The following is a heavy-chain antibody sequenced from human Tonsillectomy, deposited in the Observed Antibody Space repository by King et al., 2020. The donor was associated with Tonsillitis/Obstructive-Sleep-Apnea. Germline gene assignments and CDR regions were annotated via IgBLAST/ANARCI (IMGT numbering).Heavy chain of an antibody. CDR2: INDDGSIT. D-gene: IGHD3-16*02. CDR1: GFTFNTYW. V-gene: IGHV3-74*01. CDR3: AYSTTYYDYIWGSYRDFHFDY. J-gene: IGHJ4*02. Sequence: VQLVESGGGLVEPGGSLRLSCAASGFTFNTYWMHWVRQVPGKGLVWVSRINDDGSITNYADSVKGRFTISRDNAKSTLYLQMNSLRAEDTAVYYCAYSTTYYDYIWGSYRDFHFDYWGQGTLVTVSS.